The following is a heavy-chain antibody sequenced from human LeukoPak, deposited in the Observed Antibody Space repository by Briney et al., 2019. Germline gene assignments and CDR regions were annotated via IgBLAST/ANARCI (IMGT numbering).Heavy chain of an antibody. CDR1: GFTFSRYE. V-gene: IGHV3-48*03. CDR2: ISSSGSTI. J-gene: IGHJ5*02. CDR3: ALTGIAAGRRWFDP. Sequence: PGGSLRLSCAASGFTFSRYEMNWVRQAPGKGLEWVSYISSSGSTIYYADSVKGRFTISRDNAKNSLYLQMNSLRAEDTAVYYCALTGIAAGRRWFDPWGQGTLVTVSS. D-gene: IGHD6-13*01.